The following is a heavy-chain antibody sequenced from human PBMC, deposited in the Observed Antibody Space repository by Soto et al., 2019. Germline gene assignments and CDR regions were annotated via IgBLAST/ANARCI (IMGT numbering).Heavy chain of an antibody. Sequence: EVQLVESGGGLVKPGGSLRVSCAASGFTFSNYTMNWVRQAPGKGLEWVSAISSSSIYIYYADSVKGRFTISRDNARQSLYLQLNSMGAEDTAVYYCERAKCDFWSGYSNYYGMDVWGQGTTVTVSS. V-gene: IGHV3-21*01. D-gene: IGHD3-3*01. CDR3: ERAKCDFWSGYSNYYGMDV. CDR2: ISSSSIYI. J-gene: IGHJ6*02. CDR1: GFTFSNYT.